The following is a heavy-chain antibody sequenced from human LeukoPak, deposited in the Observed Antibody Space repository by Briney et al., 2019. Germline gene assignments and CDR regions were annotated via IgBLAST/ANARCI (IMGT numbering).Heavy chain of an antibody. D-gene: IGHD3-9*01. CDR3: ARSPRYDIFHS. V-gene: IGHV4-59*01. CDR2: IFYTGST. CDR1: GGSISGFD. Sequence: PSETLSLTCSVSGGSISGFDWTWIRQPPGRGLEWIGYIFYTGSTNYNPSLKSRVTMSVDTSKNQFSLNLSSLTAADTAVYYCARSPRYDIFHSWGQGTLVTVSS. J-gene: IGHJ5*01.